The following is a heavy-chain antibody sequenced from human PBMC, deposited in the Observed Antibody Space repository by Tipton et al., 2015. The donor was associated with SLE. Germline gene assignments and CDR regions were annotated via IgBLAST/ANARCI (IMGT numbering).Heavy chain of an antibody. CDR1: GGSISSYY. CDR3: ARRPHYYYYGMDV. Sequence: TLSLTCTVSGGSISSYYWSWIRQPPGKGLEWIGYIYTTGSTHYNPSLKSRVTISVDTSKNQFSLKLSSVTAADTAVYYCARRPHYYYYGMDVWGQGTTVTVSS. CDR2: IYTTGST. J-gene: IGHJ6*02. V-gene: IGHV4-4*08.